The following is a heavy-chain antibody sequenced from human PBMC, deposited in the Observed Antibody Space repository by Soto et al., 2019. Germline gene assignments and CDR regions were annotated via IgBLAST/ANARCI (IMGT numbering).Heavy chain of an antibody. CDR3: AKWTDIVVVPAASMDV. D-gene: IGHD2-2*01. Sequence: GGSLRLSCAASGFTFSSYAMSWVRQAPGKGLEWVSAISGSGGSTYYADSVKGRFTISRDNSKNTLYLQMNSLRAEDTAVYYCAKWTDIVVVPAASMDVWGQGTTVTVSS. V-gene: IGHV3-23*01. J-gene: IGHJ6*02. CDR1: GFTFSSYA. CDR2: ISGSGGST.